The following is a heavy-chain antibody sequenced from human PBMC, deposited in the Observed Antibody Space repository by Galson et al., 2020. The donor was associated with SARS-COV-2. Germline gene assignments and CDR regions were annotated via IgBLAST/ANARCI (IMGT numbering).Heavy chain of an antibody. CDR1: DVSMTSYY. V-gene: IGHV4-59*01. CDR3: ARDPAPLYGDNYYYGMDV. J-gene: IGHJ6*02. CDR2: LSYSGST. Sequence: ETSETLSLTCSVSDVSMTSYYWSWIRQPPGKGLEWIGYLSYSGSTNYNPSLRSRVTILVDLSKNQFSLKLSSVTAADTAMYYCARDPAPLYGDNYYYGMDVWGRGTTVTVSS. D-gene: IGHD4-17*01.